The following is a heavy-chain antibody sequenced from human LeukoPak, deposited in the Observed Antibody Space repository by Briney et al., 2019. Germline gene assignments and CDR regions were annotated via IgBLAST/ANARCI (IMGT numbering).Heavy chain of an antibody. CDR1: GFNFSDVW. V-gene: IGHV3-15*01. CDR3: SEGLDY. Sequence: GGSLRLSCAASGFNFSDVWMSWVRQAPGKGLEWVGRIRSTAHGGTTDYAAPVKGRFTISRDDSKDTLYLHMNSLKTEDTAVYFCSEGLDYWGQGTPVTVSS. CDR2: IRSTAHGGTT. J-gene: IGHJ4*02.